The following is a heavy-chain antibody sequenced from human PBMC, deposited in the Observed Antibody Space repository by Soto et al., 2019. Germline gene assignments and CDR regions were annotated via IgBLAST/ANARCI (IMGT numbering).Heavy chain of an antibody. D-gene: IGHD5-12*01. CDR1: GGSISNSSYY. CDR3: ARVQXXXLNSDY. J-gene: IGHJ4*02. CDR2: IYYGGTS. V-gene: IGHV4-39*02. Sequence: SETLSLTCTVSGGSISNSSYYWGWIRQPPGKGLEWIGHIYYGGTSYSNPSLRGRVTLSVDTSKNHFSLNLKSVTAADTAVYYCARVQXXXLNSDYWGQGTLVTVSS.